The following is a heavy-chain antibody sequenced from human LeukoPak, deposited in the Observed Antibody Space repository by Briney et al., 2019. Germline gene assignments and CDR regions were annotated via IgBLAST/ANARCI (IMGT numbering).Heavy chain of an antibody. CDR3: ARDRAVGASDSYDL. Sequence: GGSLRLSCAASGFTFRTYWMSWVRQAPGKGLEWVANIKQLGSEKYYVDSVKGRFTISRDDAKNSLYLQMNSLRPEDTAVYYCARDRAVGASDSYDLWGPGTMVIVSS. V-gene: IGHV3-7*01. CDR2: IKQLGSEK. J-gene: IGHJ3*01. CDR1: GFTFRTYW. D-gene: IGHD4-23*01.